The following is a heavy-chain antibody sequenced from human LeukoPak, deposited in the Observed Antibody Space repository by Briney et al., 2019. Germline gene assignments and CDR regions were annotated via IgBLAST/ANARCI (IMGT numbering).Heavy chain of an antibody. Sequence: GASVKVSCKASGYTFTSYGISWVRQAPGQGLEWMGWISAYSGNTNYAQKLQGRVTMTTDTSTSTAYMELRSLRSDDTAVYYCARGAYYDILTGYSPGDYWGQGTLVTVSS. CDR1: GYTFTSYG. CDR2: ISAYSGNT. J-gene: IGHJ4*02. V-gene: IGHV1-18*01. D-gene: IGHD3-9*01. CDR3: ARGAYYDILTGYSPGDY.